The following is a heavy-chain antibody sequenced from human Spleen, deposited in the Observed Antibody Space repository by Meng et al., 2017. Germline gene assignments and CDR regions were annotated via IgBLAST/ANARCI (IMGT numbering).Heavy chain of an antibody. CDR1: GGSISSSNW. D-gene: IGHD6-6*01. J-gene: IGHJ5*02. CDR2: MYHTGSP. V-gene: IGHV4-4*02. CDR3: ARVGGGSSSFFWFDP. Sequence: QLQLQESGPGRVEPSGTLSLTWAVSGGSISSSNWWSWLRQPPGKGLEWIGEMYHTGSPNYNPSLKSRVTFSVDKSKNEFSLKLSSVTAADTAVYYCARVGGGSSSFFWFDPWGQGTLVTVSS.